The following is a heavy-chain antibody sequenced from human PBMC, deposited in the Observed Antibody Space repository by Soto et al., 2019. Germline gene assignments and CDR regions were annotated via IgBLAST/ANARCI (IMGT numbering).Heavy chain of an antibody. CDR2: IYHSGST. CDR1: GGSISSSNW. Sequence: PSETLSLTCAVSGGSISSSNWWSWVRQPPGKGLEWIGEIYHSGSTNYNPSLKSRVTISVDKSKNQFSLKLSSVTAADTAVYYCATSSNYYDSSGSIFDYWGQGTLVTVS. J-gene: IGHJ4*02. CDR3: ATSSNYYDSSGSIFDY. D-gene: IGHD3-22*01. V-gene: IGHV4-4*02.